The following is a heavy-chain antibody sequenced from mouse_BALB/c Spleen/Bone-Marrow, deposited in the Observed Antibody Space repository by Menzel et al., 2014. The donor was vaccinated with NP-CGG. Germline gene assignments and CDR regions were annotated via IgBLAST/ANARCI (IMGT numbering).Heavy chain of an antibody. CDR2: IAPGSGSS. CDR3: ARGGLHYFDY. V-gene: IGHV1S41*01. D-gene: IGHD3-3*01. Sequence: DLVKPGASVKLSCKASGYTFTSYWINWIKQRPGQGLEWIGRIAPGSGSSYYNEMFKGKATLTVDTSSSIAYIQLSSLSSEDSAVYFCARGGLHYFDYWGQGTTLTVSS. CDR1: GYTFTSYW. J-gene: IGHJ2*01.